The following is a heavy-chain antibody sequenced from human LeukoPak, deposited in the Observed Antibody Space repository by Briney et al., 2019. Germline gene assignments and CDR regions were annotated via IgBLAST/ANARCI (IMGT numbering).Heavy chain of an antibody. J-gene: IGHJ4*02. D-gene: IGHD5-18*01. V-gene: IGHV3-30*04. CDR1: GFTFSIYA. CDR3: AREAAMVNFDY. Sequence: GRSLRLSCAASGFTFSIYAMHWVRQAPGKGLEWVAVISYDGSNKYYADSVKGRFTISRDNSKNTLYLQMNSLRAEDTAVYYCAREAAMVNFDYWGQGTLVTVSS. CDR2: ISYDGSNK.